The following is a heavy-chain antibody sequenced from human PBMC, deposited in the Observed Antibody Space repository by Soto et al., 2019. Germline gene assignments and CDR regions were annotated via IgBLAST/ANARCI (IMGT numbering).Heavy chain of an antibody. CDR3: ARDSDVDTAMVLYYYYGMDV. Sequence: GGSLRLSCAASGFTFSSYSMNWVRQAPGKGLEWVSSISSSSSYIYYADSVKGRFTISRDNAKNSLYLQMNSLRAEDTAVYYCARDSDVDTAMVLYYYYGMDVWGQGTTVTVSS. D-gene: IGHD5-18*01. CDR2: ISSSSSYI. CDR1: GFTFSSYS. V-gene: IGHV3-21*01. J-gene: IGHJ6*02.